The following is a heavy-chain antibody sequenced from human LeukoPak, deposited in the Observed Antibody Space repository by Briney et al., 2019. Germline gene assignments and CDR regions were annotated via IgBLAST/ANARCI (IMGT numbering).Heavy chain of an antibody. CDR3: SRGPIQLWVHNGMDV. V-gene: IGHV3-49*04. Sequence: PGGSLRLSCTTSGFTVGDHAMSWERQAPGKGLEWVGFIRSNAYRGTTEYAASVKGRITISRDDSKSVVYLQMNSLKSEDTAVYYCSRGPIQLWVHNGMDVWGQGTTATVSS. J-gene: IGHJ6*02. D-gene: IGHD5-18*01. CDR1: GFTVGDHA. CDR2: IRSNAYRGTT.